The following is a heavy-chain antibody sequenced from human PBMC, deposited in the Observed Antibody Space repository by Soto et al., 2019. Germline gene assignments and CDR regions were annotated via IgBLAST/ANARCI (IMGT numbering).Heavy chain of an antibody. CDR3: ARGIAVAGISVTDGAFDY. J-gene: IGHJ4*02. D-gene: IGHD6-19*01. CDR2: ISYDGSNK. V-gene: IGHV3-30-3*01. Sequence: GSLRLSCAASGFTFSSYAMHWVRQAPGKGLEWVAVISYDGSNKYYADSVKGRFTISRDNSKNTLYLQMNSLRAEDTAVYYCARGIAVAGISVTDGAFDYWGQGTLVTVSS. CDR1: GFTFSSYA.